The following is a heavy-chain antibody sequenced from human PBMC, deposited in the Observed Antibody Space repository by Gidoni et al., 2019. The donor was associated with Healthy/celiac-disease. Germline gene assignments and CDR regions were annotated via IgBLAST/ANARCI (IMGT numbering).Heavy chain of an antibody. CDR3: ARSRGTAMVKRAFDI. CDR1: GYTFTSYD. J-gene: IGHJ3*02. V-gene: IGHV1-8*01. Sequence: QVQLVPSGAEVKKPGASVKVYCRASGYTFTSYDINWVRQATGQGLEWMGWMNPNSGNTGYAQKFQGRVTMTRNTSISTAYMELSSLRSEDTAVYYCARSRGTAMVKRAFDIWGQGTMVTVSS. CDR2: MNPNSGNT. D-gene: IGHD5-18*01.